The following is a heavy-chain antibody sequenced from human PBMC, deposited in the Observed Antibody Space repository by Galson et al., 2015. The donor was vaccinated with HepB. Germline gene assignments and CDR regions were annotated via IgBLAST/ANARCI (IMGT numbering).Heavy chain of an antibody. CDR1: GGTFSSYA. CDR3: ARPGAESSGAFDI. CDR2: IIPIFGTA. Sequence: SVKVSCKASGGTFSSYAISWVRQAPGQGLEWMGGIIPIFGTANYAQKFQGRVTMTTDTSTSTAYMELRSLRSDDTAVYYCARPGAESSGAFDIWGQGTMVTVSS. D-gene: IGHD1-14*01. V-gene: IGHV1-69*05. J-gene: IGHJ3*02.